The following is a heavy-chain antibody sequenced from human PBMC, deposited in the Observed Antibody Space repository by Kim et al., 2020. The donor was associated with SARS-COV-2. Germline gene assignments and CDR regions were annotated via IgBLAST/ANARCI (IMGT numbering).Heavy chain of an antibody. CDR2: IYYSGST. V-gene: IGHV4-59*01. Sequence: SETLSLTCTVSGDSISSYYWSWIRQPPGKGLDWIGYIYYSGSTNYNPSLKSRVTISIDTSKNQFSLKLSSVTAADTAVYYCAKSSYYYGSGSYSGWFDP. J-gene: IGHJ5*02. CDR3: AKSSYYYGSGSYSGWFDP. D-gene: IGHD3-10*01. CDR1: GDSISSYY.